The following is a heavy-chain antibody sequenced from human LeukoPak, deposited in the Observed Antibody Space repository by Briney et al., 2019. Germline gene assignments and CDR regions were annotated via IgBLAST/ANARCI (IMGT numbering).Heavy chain of an antibody. Sequence: GGSLRLSCAASGFTFNNAWMNWVRQAPGKGLEWVGRIKSKNVGGTTDYAAPVKGRFTISREDSKNTVYLQMNSLKIADTAVYYCTSHAAFDPWGQGTLVTVSS. CDR1: GFTFNNAW. J-gene: IGHJ5*02. CDR2: IKSKNVGGTT. V-gene: IGHV3-15*01. CDR3: TSHAAFDP.